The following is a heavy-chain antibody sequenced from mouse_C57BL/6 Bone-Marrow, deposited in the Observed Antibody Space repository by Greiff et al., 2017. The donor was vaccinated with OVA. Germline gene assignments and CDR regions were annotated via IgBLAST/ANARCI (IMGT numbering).Heavy chain of an antibody. CDR3: ARGGLFAD. CDR1: GYTFTSYW. Sequence: QVQLQQSGAELVKPGASVTLSCKASGYTFTSYWMQWVKQRPGQGLEWIGEIDPSDSYTNYNQKFKGKATLTVDTSSSTAYMQLSSLTSEDSAVDYCARGGLFADWGKGTLVTVSA. J-gene: IGHJ3*01. V-gene: IGHV1-50*01. CDR2: IDPSDSYT.